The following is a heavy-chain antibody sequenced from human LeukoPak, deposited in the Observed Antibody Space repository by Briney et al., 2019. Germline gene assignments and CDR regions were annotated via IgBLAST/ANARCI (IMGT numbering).Heavy chain of an antibody. CDR1: GFTFSSYE. CDR3: AGGGLRAGLRAYYYYMDV. J-gene: IGHJ6*03. V-gene: IGHV3-64*01. CDR2: ISSNGGST. D-gene: IGHD3-10*01. Sequence: PGGSLRLSCAASGFTFSSYEMNWVRQAPGKGLEYVSAISSNGGSTYYANSVKGRFTISRDNSKNTLYLQMGSLRAEDMAVYYCAGGGLRAGLRAYYYYMDVWGKGTTVTVSS.